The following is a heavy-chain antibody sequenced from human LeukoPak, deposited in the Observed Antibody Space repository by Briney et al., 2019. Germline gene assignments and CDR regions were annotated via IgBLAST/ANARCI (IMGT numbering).Heavy chain of an antibody. J-gene: IGHJ3*02. CDR2: IYYSGST. Sequence: PSETLSLTCTVSGGSISSSSYYWGWIRQPPGKGLEWIGSIYYSGSTYYNPSLKGRVTISLDTSKNQFSLKLSSVTAADTAVYYCARGGDGYTDAFDIWGQGTMVTVSS. CDR3: ARGGDGYTDAFDI. V-gene: IGHV4-39*07. D-gene: IGHD5-24*01. CDR1: GGSISSSSYY.